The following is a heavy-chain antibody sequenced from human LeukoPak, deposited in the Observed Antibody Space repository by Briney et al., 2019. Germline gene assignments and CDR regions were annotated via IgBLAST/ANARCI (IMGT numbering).Heavy chain of an antibody. V-gene: IGHV3-9*01. CDR1: GFTFDDYA. J-gene: IGHJ4*02. D-gene: IGHD3-3*01. Sequence: GRSLRLSCAASGFTFDDYAMHWVRQAPGKGLEWVSGISWNSGSIGYADSVKGRFTISRDNAKNSLYLQMNSLRAGDTALYYCAKDGSGYYSFDYWGQGTLVTVSS. CDR3: AKDGSGYYSFDY. CDR2: ISWNSGSI.